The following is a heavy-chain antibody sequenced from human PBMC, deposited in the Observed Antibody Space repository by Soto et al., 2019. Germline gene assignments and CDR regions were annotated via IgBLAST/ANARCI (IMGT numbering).Heavy chain of an antibody. V-gene: IGHV3-74*01. J-gene: IGHJ4*02. CDR1: GFTFSSFW. Sequence: EVQLVESGGGLVQPGGSLRLSCAASGFTFSSFWMHWVRQAPGEGLVWVSRINSDGSNTNYADSVKGRFTISRDNAKNTLYLQMNSLRAGDTAVYYCARGGVPAAMSYWGQGTLVTVSS. CDR2: INSDGSNT. CDR3: ARGGVPAAMSY. D-gene: IGHD2-2*01.